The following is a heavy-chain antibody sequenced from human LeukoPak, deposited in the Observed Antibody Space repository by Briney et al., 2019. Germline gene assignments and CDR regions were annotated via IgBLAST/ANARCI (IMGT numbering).Heavy chain of an antibody. CDR1: GGSISSSSYY. D-gene: IGHD1-1*01. V-gene: IGHV4-39*07. CDR2: IYYSGST. J-gene: IGHJ4*02. CDR3: ARADPQLNDGGYFDY. Sequence: SETLSLTCTVSGGSISSSSYYWGWIRQPPGKGLEWIGNIYYSGSTYYNPSLHSRVTISVDTSKNQFSLKLSSVTAADTAVYYCARADPQLNDGGYFDYWGQGTLVTVSS.